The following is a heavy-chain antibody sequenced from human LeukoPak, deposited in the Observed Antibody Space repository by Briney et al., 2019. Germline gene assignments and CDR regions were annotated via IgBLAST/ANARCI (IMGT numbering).Heavy chain of an antibody. Sequence: SETLSLTCTVSGGSISSSSYYWGWIRQPPGKGQEWIGSIYYSGSTYYNPSLKSRVTISVDTSKNQFSLKLSSVTAADTAVYYCARDRGVVPIGYWGQGTLVTVSS. CDR3: ARDRGVVPIGY. J-gene: IGHJ4*02. CDR2: IYYSGST. D-gene: IGHD3-10*01. CDR1: GGSISSSSYY. V-gene: IGHV4-39*07.